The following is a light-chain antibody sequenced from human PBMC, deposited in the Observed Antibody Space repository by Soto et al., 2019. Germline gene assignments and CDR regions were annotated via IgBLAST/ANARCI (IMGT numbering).Light chain of an antibody. CDR1: SSNIRNNY. J-gene: IGLJ3*02. V-gene: IGLV1-51*01. Sequence: QSVLTQPPSVSAAPGQKVTISCSGSSSNIRNNYVSWYQQLPGTAPKLLIYDNDKRPSGIPDRFSGSKSGTSATLGITGLQTGDEADYCCGTWDSSLSAGVFGGGTKLTVL. CDR3: GTWDSSLSAGV. CDR2: DND.